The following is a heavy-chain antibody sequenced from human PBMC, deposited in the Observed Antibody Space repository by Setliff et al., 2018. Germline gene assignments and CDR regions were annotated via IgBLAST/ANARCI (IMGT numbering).Heavy chain of an antibody. Sequence: GESLKISCAASGFTFTTYSMHWVRQAPGKGLEWVSSIGRSSNYMYYGDSVKGRFTISRDSAKSSLYLQMNSLRTEDTAVYYCARALGDYDYWYFDVWGRGTLVTVS. D-gene: IGHD4-17*01. CDR2: IGRSSNYM. CDR1: GFTFTTYS. J-gene: IGHJ2*01. CDR3: ARALGDYDYWYFDV. V-gene: IGHV3-21*01.